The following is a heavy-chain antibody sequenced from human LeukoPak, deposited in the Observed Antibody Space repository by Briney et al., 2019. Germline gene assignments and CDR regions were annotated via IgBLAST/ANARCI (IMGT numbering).Heavy chain of an antibody. J-gene: IGHJ4*02. CDR2: IGGSGSTT. CDR3: ASGGTYSSSWYHDY. V-gene: IGHV3-23*01. CDR1: GFTFSNNA. Sequence: GGSLRLSCAASGFTFSNNAMNWVRQAPGKGLEWVSTIGGSGSTTYYADSVKGRFTISRDNSKNTLYLQMNSLRAEDTAVYYCASGGTYSSSWYHDYWGQGTLVTVSS. D-gene: IGHD6-13*01.